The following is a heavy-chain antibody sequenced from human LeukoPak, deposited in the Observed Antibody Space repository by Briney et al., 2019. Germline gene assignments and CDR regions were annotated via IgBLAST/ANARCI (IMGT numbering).Heavy chain of an antibody. D-gene: IGHD6-13*01. CDR1: GGSISSYY. V-gene: IGHV4-59*01. CDR3: ARADSSSWHEVDY. CDR2: IYYSGST. J-gene: IGHJ4*02. Sequence: SETLSLTCTVSGGSISSYYWSWIRQPPGKGLEWIGYIYYSGSTNYNPSLKSRVTISVDTSKNQFSLKLSSVTAADTAVYYCARADSSSWHEVDYWGQGTLVTVSS.